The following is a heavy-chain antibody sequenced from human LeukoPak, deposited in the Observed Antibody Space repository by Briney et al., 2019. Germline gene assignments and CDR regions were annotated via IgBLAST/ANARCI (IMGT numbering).Heavy chain of an antibody. V-gene: IGHV4-39*07. CDR1: GGSISSSSYY. CDR3: ARGILVAGIFAEYFQH. J-gene: IGHJ1*01. D-gene: IGHD6-19*01. Sequence: SETLSLTCTVSGGSISSSSYYWGWIRQPPGKGLEWIGSIYYSGSTYYNPSLKSRVTISVDTSKNQSSLKLSSVTAADTAVYYCARGILVAGIFAEYFQHWGRGTLVTVSS. CDR2: IYYSGST.